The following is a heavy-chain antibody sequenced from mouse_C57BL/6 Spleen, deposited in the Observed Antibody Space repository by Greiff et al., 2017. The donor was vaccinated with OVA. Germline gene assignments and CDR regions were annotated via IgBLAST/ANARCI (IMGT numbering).Heavy chain of an antibody. CDR2: IYPGSGST. CDR1: GYTFTSYW. CDR3: AKAYYYGSSNYFDD. J-gene: IGHJ2*01. D-gene: IGHD1-1*01. V-gene: IGHV1-55*01. Sequence: QVQLQQPGAELVKPGASVKMSCKASGYTFTSYWITWVKQRPGQGLEWIGDIYPGSGSTNYNEKFKSKATLTVDTSSSTAYMQLSSLTSEDSAVYYCAKAYYYGSSNYFDDWGQGTTLTVSS.